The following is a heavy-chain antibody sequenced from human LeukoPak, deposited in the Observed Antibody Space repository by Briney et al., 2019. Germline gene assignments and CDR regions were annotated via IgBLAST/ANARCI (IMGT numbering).Heavy chain of an antibody. Sequence: GGSLRLSCAASGFTFSSYAMSWVRQAPGKGLEWVSAISGSGGSTYYADSVKGRFTISRDNSKNTLYQQMNSLRAEDTAVYYCAKVAAAAGSWYLDYWGQGTLVTVSS. D-gene: IGHD6-13*01. CDR2: ISGSGGST. J-gene: IGHJ4*02. V-gene: IGHV3-23*01. CDR1: GFTFSSYA. CDR3: AKVAAAAGSWYLDY.